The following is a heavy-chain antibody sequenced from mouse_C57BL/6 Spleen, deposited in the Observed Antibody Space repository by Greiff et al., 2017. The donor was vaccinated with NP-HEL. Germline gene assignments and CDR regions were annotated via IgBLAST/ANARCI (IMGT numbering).Heavy chain of an antibody. CDR3: ARGGYGNYGNFDV. CDR2: IDPSDSYT. D-gene: IGHD2-10*02. Sequence: QVQLQQSGAELVKPGASVKLSCKASGYTFTSYWMQWVKQRPGQGLEWIGEIDPSDSYTNYNQKFKGKATLTVDTSSSTAYMQLSSLTSEDSAVYYCARGGYGNYGNFDVWGTGTTVTVSS. CDR1: GYTFTSYW. V-gene: IGHV1-50*01. J-gene: IGHJ1*03.